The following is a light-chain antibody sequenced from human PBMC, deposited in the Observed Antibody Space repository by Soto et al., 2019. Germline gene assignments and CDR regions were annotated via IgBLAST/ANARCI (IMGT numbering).Light chain of an antibody. CDR2: DAS. J-gene: IGKJ1*01. V-gene: IGKV3-15*01. CDR1: QSISSN. Sequence: EKVMTQSPATLSVSPGERATVSCRASQSISSNLAWYQQKPGQAPRLLIYDASTRATGIPARFSGSGSGTEFTLTISSLQSEDFAVYYCQQYNNWPLTFGQGTKVEIK. CDR3: QQYNNWPLT.